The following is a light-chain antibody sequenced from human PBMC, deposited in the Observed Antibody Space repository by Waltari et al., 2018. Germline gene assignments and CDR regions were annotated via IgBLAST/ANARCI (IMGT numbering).Light chain of an antibody. Sequence: QSGLTQPPSVSGAPGQRVTISCTGSGSNIGAGFDVQWYQYVPGTVPKLLIYANTNRPSGVPDRFSGSKSATSASLAITGLQAEDEADYFCHSYDSSLSAWVFGGGTKVTVL. J-gene: IGLJ3*02. V-gene: IGLV1-40*01. CDR1: GSNIGAGFD. CDR3: HSYDSSLSAWV. CDR2: ANT.